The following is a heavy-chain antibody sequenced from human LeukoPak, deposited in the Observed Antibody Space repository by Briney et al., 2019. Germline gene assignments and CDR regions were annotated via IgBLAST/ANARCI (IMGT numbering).Heavy chain of an antibody. Sequence: SETLSLTCTVSGGSISSYYWSWIRQPPGKGLEWIGYIYYSGSTNYNPSLRSRLTMSVDTSKNQFSLNLRFVTAADTAVFYCARGKTTILWVYAFDIWGQGTMVTVSS. CDR3: ARGKTTILWVYAFDI. D-gene: IGHD4-17*01. CDR2: IYYSGST. CDR1: GGSISSYY. V-gene: IGHV4-59*12. J-gene: IGHJ3*02.